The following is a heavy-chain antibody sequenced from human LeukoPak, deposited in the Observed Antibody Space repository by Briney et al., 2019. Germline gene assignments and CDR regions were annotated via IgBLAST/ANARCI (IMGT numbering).Heavy chain of an antibody. J-gene: IGHJ4*02. V-gene: IGHV1-2*02. CDR2: INPNSGGT. D-gene: IGHD3-3*01. CDR3: ARVGRLRFLEWFRY. CDR1: GYTFTGYY. Sequence: RWASVKVSCKASGYTFTGYYMHWVRQAPGQGLEGMGWINPNSGGTNYAQKFQGRVTMTRDTSISTAYMELSRLRSDDTAVYYCARVGRLRFLEWFRYWGQGTLVTVSS.